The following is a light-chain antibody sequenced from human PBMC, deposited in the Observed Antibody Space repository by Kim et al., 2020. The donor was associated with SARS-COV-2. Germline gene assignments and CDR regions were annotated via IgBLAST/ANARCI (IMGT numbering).Light chain of an antibody. CDR3: QQYIKWPLT. CDR2: GTS. V-gene: IGKV3D-15*01. Sequence: EIVMTQSPATLSLSLGERATLSCRASQSVSSNLAWYQQKPGQPPRLLIFGTSNRATGVPARFSGSGSGTEFTLTISSLQSEDFAVYYCQQYIKWPLTFGGGTKVDIK. CDR1: QSVSSN. J-gene: IGKJ4*01.